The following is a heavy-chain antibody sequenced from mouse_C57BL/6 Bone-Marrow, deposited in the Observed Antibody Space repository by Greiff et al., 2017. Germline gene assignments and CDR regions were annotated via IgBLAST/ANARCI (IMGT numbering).Heavy chain of an antibody. D-gene: IGHD2-5*01. CDR3: AKPDSNQYAMDY. V-gene: IGHV2-3*01. Sequence: VQGVESGPGLVAPSQSLSITCTVSGFSLTSYGVSWVRQPPGKGLEWLGVIWGDGSTNYYSAHISRLSISKDNSESQVFLKLNSLQTADTATYYGAKPDSNQYAMDYWGQGTSVTVSS. J-gene: IGHJ4*01. CDR1: GFSLTSYG. CDR2: IWGDGST.